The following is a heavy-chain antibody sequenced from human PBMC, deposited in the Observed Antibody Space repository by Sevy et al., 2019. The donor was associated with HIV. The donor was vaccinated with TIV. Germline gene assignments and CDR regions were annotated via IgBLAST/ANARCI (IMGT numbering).Heavy chain of an antibody. CDR1: GGSISSSSYY. J-gene: IGHJ5*02. V-gene: IGHV4-39*01. D-gene: IGHD6-25*01. Sequence: SETLSLTCTVSGGSISSSSYYWGWIRQPTGKELEWIGPIYHCGSTYYNPSLKGRVTISVDTSKDQFSLKFTCVTAADTSLYYCARVPWYSSGGLWFDNWGQGTLVTVSS. CDR2: IYHCGST. CDR3: ARVPWYSSGGLWFDN.